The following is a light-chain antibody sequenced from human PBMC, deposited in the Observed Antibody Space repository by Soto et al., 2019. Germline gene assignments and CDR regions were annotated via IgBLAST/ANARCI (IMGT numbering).Light chain of an antibody. J-gene: IGLJ2*01. V-gene: IGLV2-14*01. Sequence: QSALTQPASVSGSPGQSITISCTGSSSDAGTQNYVSWYQQHPDKAPKLMIYEVSDRPSGVSNRFSGSKSGNTASLTISGVQAEDEADYYCLSYTSSYTVVFGGGTKVTVL. CDR1: SSDAGTQNY. CDR2: EVS. CDR3: LSYTSSYTVV.